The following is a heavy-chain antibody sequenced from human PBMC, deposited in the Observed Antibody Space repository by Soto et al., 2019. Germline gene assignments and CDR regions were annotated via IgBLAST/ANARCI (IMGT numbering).Heavy chain of an antibody. Sequence: QVQLVQSGAEVKKPGASVKVSCKASGYTFTSYYMHWVRQAPGQGLEWMGIINPSGGSTSYAQKLQGRVTMTRDTSTSTVYMELSSLRSENTAVYYCARDQPVAGPYFDYWGQGTLVTVSS. D-gene: IGHD6-19*01. CDR3: ARDQPVAGPYFDY. J-gene: IGHJ4*02. CDR1: GYTFTSYY. V-gene: IGHV1-46*03. CDR2: INPSGGST.